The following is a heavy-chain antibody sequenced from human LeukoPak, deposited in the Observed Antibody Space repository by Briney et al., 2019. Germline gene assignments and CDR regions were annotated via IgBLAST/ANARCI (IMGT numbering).Heavy chain of an antibody. V-gene: IGHV4-34*01. CDR1: GGSFSGYY. D-gene: IGHD3-22*01. CDR3: ARGEYAYYYDSSGYYYGLQH. CDR2: INHSGST. J-gene: IGHJ1*01. Sequence: SETLSLTCAVDGGSFSGYYWSWLRQPPGKGLEWIGEINHSGSTNYNPSLQSRVTISVDTSKNQFSLKLSSVTAADTAVYYCARGEYAYYYDSSGYYYGLQHWGQGTLVTVSS.